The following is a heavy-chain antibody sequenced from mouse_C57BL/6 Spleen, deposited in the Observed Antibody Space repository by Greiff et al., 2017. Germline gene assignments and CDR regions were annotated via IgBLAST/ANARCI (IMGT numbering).Heavy chain of an antibody. J-gene: IGHJ3*01. CDR2: ISSGSSTI. Sequence: EVMLVESGGGLVKPGGSLKLSCAASGFTFSDYGMHWVRQAPEKGLEWVAYISSGSSTIYYADTVKGRFTISRDNAKTTLFLQMTSLRSEDTAMYYCARPLYGNFPFAYWGQGTLVTVSA. CDR1: GFTFSDYG. D-gene: IGHD2-1*01. V-gene: IGHV5-17*01. CDR3: ARPLYGNFPFAY.